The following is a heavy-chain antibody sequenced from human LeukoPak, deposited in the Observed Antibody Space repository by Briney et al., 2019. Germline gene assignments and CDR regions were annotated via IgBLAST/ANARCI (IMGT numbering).Heavy chain of an antibody. V-gene: IGHV3-21*01. CDR1: GFTFSTCN. CDR2: ITSSSSYT. CDR3: ARDSSGFPHDY. J-gene: IGHJ4*02. Sequence: GGSLRLSCAASGFTFSTCNMNWVRQAPGKGLEWVSSITSSSSYTFYADSVKGRFTISRDNAKNSLYLQMNSLRAEDTAVYYCARDSSGFPHDYWGQGTLVTVSS. D-gene: IGHD3-22*01.